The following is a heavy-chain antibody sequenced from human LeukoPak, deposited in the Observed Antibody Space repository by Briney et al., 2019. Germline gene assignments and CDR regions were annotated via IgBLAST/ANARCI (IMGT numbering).Heavy chain of an antibody. CDR3: ARDLRGFERAATRPFDY. J-gene: IGHJ4*02. V-gene: IGHV1-69*04. CDR1: GGTFSSYA. D-gene: IGHD2-15*01. CDR2: IIPILGIA. Sequence: SVKVSCKASGGTFSSYAISWVRQAPGQGLEWMGRIIPILGIANYAQKFQGRVTITADKSTSTAYMELSSLRSEDTAVYYCARDLRGFERAATRPFDYWGQGTLVTVSS.